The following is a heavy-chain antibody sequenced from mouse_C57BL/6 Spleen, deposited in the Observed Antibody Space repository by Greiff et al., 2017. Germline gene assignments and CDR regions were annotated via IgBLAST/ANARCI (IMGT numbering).Heavy chain of an antibody. V-gene: IGHV7-3*01. D-gene: IGHD2-3*01. CDR3: ARDGYLDY. J-gene: IGHJ2*01. CDR2: IRNKANGYTT. CDR1: GFTFTDYY. Sequence: EVTLVESGGGLVQPGGSLSLSCAASGFTFTDYYMSWVRQPPGKALEWLGFIRNKANGYTTESSASVKGRFTISRDNSQSILYLQMNALRAEDSATYYCARDGYLDYWGKGTTLTVSS.